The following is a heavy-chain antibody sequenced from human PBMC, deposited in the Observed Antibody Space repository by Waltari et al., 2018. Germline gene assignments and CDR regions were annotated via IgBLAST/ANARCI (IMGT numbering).Heavy chain of an antibody. CDR3: ARVTYDILTGYYHDAFDI. CDR2: IYSSGRT. V-gene: IGHV4-4*02. CDR1: GGSISSSNW. J-gene: IGHJ3*02. D-gene: IGHD3-9*01. Sequence: QVQLQESGPGLVKPSGTLSLTCAVSGGSISSSNWWSWVRQPPGKGLEWIGEIYSSGRTNSNPSLKSRVTISVDKSKNQFSLKLSSVTAADTAVYYCARVTYDILTGYYHDAFDIWGQGTMVTVSS.